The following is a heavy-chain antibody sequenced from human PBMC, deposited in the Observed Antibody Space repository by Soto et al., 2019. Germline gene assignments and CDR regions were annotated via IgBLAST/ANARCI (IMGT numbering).Heavy chain of an antibody. J-gene: IGHJ6*02. D-gene: IGHD2-2*01. CDR3: ARASKYCSSTSCLNYYYGMDV. CDR1: GDSVSSNSAA. V-gene: IGHV6-1*01. Sequence: SQTLSLPCAISGDSVSSNSAAWNWIRQSPSRGLEWLGRTYYRSKWYNDYAVSVKSRITINPDTSKNQFSLQLNSVTPEGTAVYYCARASKYCSSTSCLNYYYGMDVWGQGTTVTVSS. CDR2: TYYRSKWYN.